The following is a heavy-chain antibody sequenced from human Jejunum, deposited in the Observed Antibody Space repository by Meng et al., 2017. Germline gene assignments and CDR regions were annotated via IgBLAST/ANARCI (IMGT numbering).Heavy chain of an antibody. V-gene: IGHV4-59*12. CDR2: IYHSGST. J-gene: IGHJ4*02. CDR1: GGSISGFY. Sequence: QVQLQESGPGLVKPSETLALTCPVSGGSISGFYWSWIRKSPGKGLEWIGEIYHSGSTNYNPSPKSRVTISVDKSKNQFSLKLSSVTAADTAVYYCARVGAILNTGEIDYWGQGTLVTVSS. CDR3: ARVGAILNTGEIDY. D-gene: IGHD3-16*01.